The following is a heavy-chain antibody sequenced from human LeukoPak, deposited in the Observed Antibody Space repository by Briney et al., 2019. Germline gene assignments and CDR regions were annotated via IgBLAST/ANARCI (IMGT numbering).Heavy chain of an antibody. CDR3: ARDRHSGSFYGYFDY. CDR2: ISDDGSNK. Sequence: GGSLRLSCAASGFTFSSYAMHWVRQALGKGLEWVAVISDDGSNKHYADSVKGRFTISRDSSKNTLYLLMNSLRAEDTAVYHCARDRHSGSFYGYFDYWGQGTLVTVSS. J-gene: IGHJ4*02. V-gene: IGHV3-30-3*01. D-gene: IGHD1-26*01. CDR1: GFTFSSYA.